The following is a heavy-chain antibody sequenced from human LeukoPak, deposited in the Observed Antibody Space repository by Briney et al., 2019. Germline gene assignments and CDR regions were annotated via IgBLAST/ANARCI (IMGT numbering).Heavy chain of an antibody. CDR3: VSGYYYGSADY. CDR1: GDSISSSNYY. J-gene: IGHJ4*02. D-gene: IGHD3-10*01. V-gene: IGHV4-39*02. CDR2: IYYSGTT. Sequence: PSEALSLTCSVSGDSISSSNYYWGWIRQPPGKGLEWIGSIYYSGTTYYNPSRKSRVTISVDTSKNHFSLKLSSVSAADTAVYYCVSGYYYGSADYWGQGTLVTVSS.